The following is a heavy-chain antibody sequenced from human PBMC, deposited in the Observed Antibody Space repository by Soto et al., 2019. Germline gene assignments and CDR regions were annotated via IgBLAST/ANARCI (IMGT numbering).Heavy chain of an antibody. D-gene: IGHD3-22*01. CDR3: ARGLTDYYDSSGYYLHDAFDI. V-gene: IGHV1-46*01. CDR2: INPSGGST. CDR1: GYTFTSYY. J-gene: IGHJ3*02. Sequence: ASVKVSCKASGYTFTSYYMHWVRQAPGQGLEWMGIINPSGGSTSYAQKFQGRVTMTRDTSTSTVYMELSSLRSEDTAVYYCARGLTDYYDSSGYYLHDAFDIWGQGTMVTVSS.